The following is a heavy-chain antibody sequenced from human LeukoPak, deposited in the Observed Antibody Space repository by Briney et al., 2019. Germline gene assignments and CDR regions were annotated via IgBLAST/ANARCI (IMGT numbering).Heavy chain of an antibody. CDR1: GFTFSSYA. J-gene: IGHJ4*02. V-gene: IGHV3-23*01. CDR2: ISGSGGST. Sequence: GGSLRLSCAASGFTFSSYAMSWVRQAPGKGLEWVSAISGSGGSTYYADSVKGRFTISRDNSKNTLYLQMNSLRAEDAAVYYCAKAMYYYDSKADYWGQGTLVTVSS. CDR3: AKAMYYYDSKADY. D-gene: IGHD3-22*01.